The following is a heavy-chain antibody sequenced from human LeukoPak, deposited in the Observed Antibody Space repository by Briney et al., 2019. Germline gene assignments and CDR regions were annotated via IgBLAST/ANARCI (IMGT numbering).Heavy chain of an antibody. CDR3: ARGLSSGDLLYYFDY. J-gene: IGHJ4*02. D-gene: IGHD2-15*01. CDR2: MNPNIGNT. CDR1: GYTFSSYD. V-gene: IGHV1-8*01. Sequence: ASVKVSCKASGYTFSSYDINWVRQATGQGLEWMGWMNPNIGNTGNAQKFQGRVTMTRNTSVSTAYMELSSLRSEDTAVYFCARGLSSGDLLYYFDYWGQGTLVTVSS.